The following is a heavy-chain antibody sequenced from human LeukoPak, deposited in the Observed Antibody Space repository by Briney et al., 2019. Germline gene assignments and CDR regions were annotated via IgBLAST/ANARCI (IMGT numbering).Heavy chain of an antibody. CDR3: ASQLGGEEELVAYYMDV. Sequence: ASVKVSCKASGGTFSSYAISWVRQAPGQGLEWMGGIIPIFGTANYAQKFQGRVTITADESTSAAYMELSSLRSEDTAVYYCASQLGGEEELVAYYMDVWGKGTTVTVS. CDR2: IIPIFGTA. V-gene: IGHV1-69*01. J-gene: IGHJ6*03. D-gene: IGHD2-8*02. CDR1: GGTFSSYA.